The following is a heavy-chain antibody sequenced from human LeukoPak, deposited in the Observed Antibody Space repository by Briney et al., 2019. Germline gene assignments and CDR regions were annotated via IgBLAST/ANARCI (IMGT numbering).Heavy chain of an antibody. CDR1: GGSFSGYY. CDR3: ARGTPYYYDSSGYSDALDI. CDR2: INHSGST. V-gene: IGHV4-34*01. D-gene: IGHD3-22*01. J-gene: IGHJ3*02. Sequence: SETLSLTCAVYGGSFSGYYWSWIRQPPGKGLEWIGEINHSGSTNYNPSLKSRVTISVDTSKNQFSLKLSSVTAADTAVYYCARGTPYYYDSSGYSDALDIWGQGTMVTVSS.